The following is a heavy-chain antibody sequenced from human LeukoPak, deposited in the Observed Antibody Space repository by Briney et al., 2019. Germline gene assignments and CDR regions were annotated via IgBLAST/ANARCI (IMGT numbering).Heavy chain of an antibody. Sequence: PGGSLRLSCAASGFTFSSYAMSWVRQAPGKGLEWVSAISGSGGSTYYADSVKGRFTISRDNSKNTLYLQMNSLRAEDTAAYYCAKGHSSGWYLFDYWGQGTLVTVSS. CDR3: AKGHSSGWYLFDY. D-gene: IGHD6-19*01. CDR2: ISGSGGST. V-gene: IGHV3-23*01. CDR1: GFTFSSYA. J-gene: IGHJ4*02.